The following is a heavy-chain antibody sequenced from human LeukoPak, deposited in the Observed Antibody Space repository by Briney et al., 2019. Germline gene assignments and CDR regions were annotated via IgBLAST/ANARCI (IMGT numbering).Heavy chain of an antibody. V-gene: IGHV1-2*02. J-gene: IGHJ4*02. CDR2: INPNSGGT. D-gene: IGHD5-12*01. CDR3: ATPRYGGYEFHFDY. Sequence: GASVKVSCKASGYTFINYGISWVRQAPGQGLEWMGWINPNSGGTNYAQKFQGRVTMTRDTSISTAYMELSRLRSDDTAVYCCATPRYGGYEFHFDYWGQGTLVTVSS. CDR1: GYTFINYG.